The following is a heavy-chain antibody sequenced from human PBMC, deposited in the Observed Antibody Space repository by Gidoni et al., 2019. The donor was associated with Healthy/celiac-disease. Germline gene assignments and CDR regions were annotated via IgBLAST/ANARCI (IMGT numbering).Heavy chain of an antibody. J-gene: IGHJ6*02. CDR1: GFTVSSNY. CDR3: ARDIVVVPAAKSWYGMDV. D-gene: IGHD2-2*01. V-gene: IGHV3-66*02. CDR2: IYSGGST. Sequence: EVQLVESGGGLVQPGGSLRLSCAASGFTVSSNYMSWVRQAPGKGLEWVSVIYSGGSTYYADSVKGRFTISRDNSKNTLYLQMNSLRAEDTAVYYCARDIVVVPAAKSWYGMDVWGQGTTVTVSS.